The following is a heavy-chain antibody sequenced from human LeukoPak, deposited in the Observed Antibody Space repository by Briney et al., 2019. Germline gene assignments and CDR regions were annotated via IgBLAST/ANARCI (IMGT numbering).Heavy chain of an antibody. Sequence: GGSLRLSCAASGLTFSSYAMSWVRQAPGKGLEWVSAISGSGGSTYYADSVKGRFTISRDNSKNTLYLQMNSLRAEDTAVYYCANAGGSLKVTYYYGMDVWGQGTTVTVSS. D-gene: IGHD4-11*01. CDR3: ANAGGSLKVTYYYGMDV. V-gene: IGHV3-23*01. CDR1: GLTFSSYA. CDR2: ISGSGGST. J-gene: IGHJ6*02.